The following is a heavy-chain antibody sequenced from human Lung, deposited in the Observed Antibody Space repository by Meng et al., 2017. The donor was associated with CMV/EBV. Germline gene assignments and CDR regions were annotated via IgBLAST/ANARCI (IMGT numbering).Heavy chain of an antibody. CDR3: ARDRPLYFFDY. Sequence: GGSLRLXCAASGFSLSDFHMSWIRQAPGKGLEWVSNIRSSGVDKYYADSVKGRFTISRDDAKKSLYLQMNSLRAEDTAVYYCARDRPLYFFDYWGQGVLVTGAS. CDR1: GFSLSDFH. J-gene: IGHJ4*02. CDR2: IRSSGVDK. V-gene: IGHV3-11*01.